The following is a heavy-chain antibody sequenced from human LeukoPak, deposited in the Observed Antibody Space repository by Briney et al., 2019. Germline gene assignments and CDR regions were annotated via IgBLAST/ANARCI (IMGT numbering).Heavy chain of an antibody. CDR2: INKDGSEK. V-gene: IGHV3-7*03. J-gene: IGHJ4*02. CDR3: ARSVPDYTRFDY. CDR1: GFILSNHW. Sequence: GGSLRLSCAASGFILSNHWMTWVRQAPGKGPEWVANINKDGSEKYYVDSVKGRFTISRDTAKNSLYLQMNNLRAEDTALYYCARSVPDYTRFDYWGQGALVTVSS. D-gene: IGHD4-11*01.